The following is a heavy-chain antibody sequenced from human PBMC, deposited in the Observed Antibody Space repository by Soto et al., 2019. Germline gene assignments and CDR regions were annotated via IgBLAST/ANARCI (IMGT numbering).Heavy chain of an antibody. V-gene: IGHV1-8*01. D-gene: IGHD6-25*01. CDR3: ARGGAAAFFYYYGMDV. Sequence: ASVKVSCKSSVYTFTSYDRNCVQQATGQGLEWMGWMNPNSGNTGYAQKFQGRVTMTRNTSISTAYMELSSLRSEDTAVYYCARGGAAAFFYYYGMDVWGQGTTVTVS. J-gene: IGHJ6*02. CDR2: MNPNSGNT. CDR1: VYTFTSYD.